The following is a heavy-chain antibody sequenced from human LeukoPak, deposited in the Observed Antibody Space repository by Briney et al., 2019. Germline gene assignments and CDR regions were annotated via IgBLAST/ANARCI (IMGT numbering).Heavy chain of an antibody. J-gene: IGHJ4*02. CDR1: GYTFTGYY. D-gene: IGHD2-15*01. Sequence: SVKVSCKASGYTFTGYYMHWVRQAPGQGLEWMGRIIPIFGTANYAQKFQGRVTITTDESTSTAYMELSSLRSEDTAVYYCASDFLGYCSGGSCYRGGFYFDYWGQGTLVTVSS. V-gene: IGHV1-69*05. CDR3: ASDFLGYCSGGSCYRGGFYFDY. CDR2: IIPIFGTA.